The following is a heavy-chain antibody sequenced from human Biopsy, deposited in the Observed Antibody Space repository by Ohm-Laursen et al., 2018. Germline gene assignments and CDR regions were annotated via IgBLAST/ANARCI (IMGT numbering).Heavy chain of an antibody. CDR1: SGSISSYY. J-gene: IGHJ4*02. CDR2: IDYRGST. CDR3: ATTTMDTSGWFGNYFDS. D-gene: IGHD6-19*01. V-gene: IGHV4-59*08. Sequence: PSQTLSLTCTVSSGSISSYYWSWIRQPPGEGLEWIGYIDYRGSTKYNPSLRSRVTMSIDTPRNQFSLKLSSVTAADTAVYYCATTTMDTSGWFGNYFDSWGQGILVTVSA.